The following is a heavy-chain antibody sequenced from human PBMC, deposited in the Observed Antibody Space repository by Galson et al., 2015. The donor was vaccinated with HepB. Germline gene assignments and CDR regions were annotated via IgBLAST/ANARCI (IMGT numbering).Heavy chain of an antibody. CDR3: ARGRWSIAVADYYLDY. Sequence: SVKVSCKASGFTFTNYAIHWVRQAPGQRLEWMGWINAGNGHTKYSQKFQARITITRDTSANTAYMELSSLRSEVTAVYYCARGRWSIAVADYYLDYWGQGTLVTVSS. D-gene: IGHD6-19*01. CDR1: GFTFTNYA. CDR2: INAGNGHT. V-gene: IGHV1-3*01. J-gene: IGHJ4*02.